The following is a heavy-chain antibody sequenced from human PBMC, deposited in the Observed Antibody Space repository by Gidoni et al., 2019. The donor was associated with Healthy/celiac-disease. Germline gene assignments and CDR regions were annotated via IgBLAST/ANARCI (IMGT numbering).Heavy chain of an antibody. Sequence: QVTLKESGPVLVKPTETLTLTCTVSGFSLSNARMGVSWIRQPPGKALEWLAHIFSNDEKSYSTSLKSRLTISKDTSKSQVVLTMTNMDPVDTATYYCARIGYYYGSGNLFLKWVYYGMDVWGQGTTVTVSS. CDR2: IFSNDEK. CDR3: ARIGYYYGSGNLFLKWVYYGMDV. V-gene: IGHV2-26*01. D-gene: IGHD3-10*01. CDR1: GFSLSNARMG. J-gene: IGHJ6*02.